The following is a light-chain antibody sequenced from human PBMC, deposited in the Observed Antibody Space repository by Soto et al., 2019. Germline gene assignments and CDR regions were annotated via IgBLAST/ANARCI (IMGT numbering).Light chain of an antibody. CDR3: SSHAGSNYAFL. CDR1: SSDVGGYDC. J-gene: IGLJ1*01. Sequence: QSVLTQPPSASGSPGQSVTISCTGTSSDVGGYDCVSWYQHRPGKAPKLVIYEVNKRPSGVPDRFSGSKSGNTASLTVSGLQAEDDADYYCSSHAGSNYAFLFGTGTKVTVL. V-gene: IGLV2-8*01. CDR2: EVN.